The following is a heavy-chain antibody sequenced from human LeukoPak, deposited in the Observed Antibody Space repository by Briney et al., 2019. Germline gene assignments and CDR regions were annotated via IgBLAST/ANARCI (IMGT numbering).Heavy chain of an antibody. V-gene: IGHV3-53*01. Sequence: GGSLRLSCAATGLSVSSNFMSWVRQAPGEGLEWVSVIYGGGSAYYADSVKGRFTLCRDTPTNTLYLQMNSLRVEDTAIYYCASWPVGWYGEDSWGQGTLVSVSS. CDR3: ASWPVGWYGEDS. D-gene: IGHD6-19*01. J-gene: IGHJ4*02. CDR1: GLSVSSNF. CDR2: IYGGGSA.